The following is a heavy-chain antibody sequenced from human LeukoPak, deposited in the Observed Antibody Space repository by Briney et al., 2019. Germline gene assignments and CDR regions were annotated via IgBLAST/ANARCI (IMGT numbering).Heavy chain of an antibody. CDR2: INPNSGGT. CDR1: GYTFTGYY. V-gene: IGHV1-2*02. CDR3: ARDLTYYYDSSGYYLYY. J-gene: IGHJ4*02. Sequence: ASVKVSCKASGYTFTGYYMHWVGQAPGQGMEWMGWINPNSGGTNYAQKFQGRVTMTRDTSISTAYMELSRLRSDDTAVYYCARDLTYYYDSSGYYLYYWGQGTLVTVSS. D-gene: IGHD3-22*01.